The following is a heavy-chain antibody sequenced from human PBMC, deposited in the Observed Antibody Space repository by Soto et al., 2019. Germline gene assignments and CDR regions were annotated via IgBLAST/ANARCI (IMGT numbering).Heavy chain of an antibody. D-gene: IGHD3-22*01. V-gene: IGHV3-23*01. CDR2: ISAGGGGT. CDR1: GFTFSSYA. J-gene: IGHJ4*01. CDR3: AKIYGSSAYYPDY. Sequence: EVPLLESGGGLVQPGGSLRLSCAASGFTFSSYAMSWVRQAPGRGLEWVSAISAGGGGTYYADSVKGRFTISRDNSKNTLSLQVTSLRAEDTAVYYCAKIYGSSAYYPDYWGHGTLVTVSS.